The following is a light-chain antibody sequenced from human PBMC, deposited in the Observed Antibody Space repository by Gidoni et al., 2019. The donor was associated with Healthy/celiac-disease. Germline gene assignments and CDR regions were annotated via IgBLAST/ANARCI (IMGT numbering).Light chain of an antibody. CDR1: QSISSY. V-gene: IGKV1-8*01. Sequence: AIRMTQSPSSFPASTGDRVTITCRASQSISSYLAWYQQKPGNAPKLLIYAASTLQSGVPSRFSGSGSGTDFTLTISCLQSEDFATYYCQQYYSYPLTFGGGAKVEIK. CDR2: AAS. J-gene: IGKJ4*01. CDR3: QQYYSYPLT.